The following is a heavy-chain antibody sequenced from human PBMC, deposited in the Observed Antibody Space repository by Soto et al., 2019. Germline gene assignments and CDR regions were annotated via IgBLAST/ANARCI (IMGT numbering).Heavy chain of an antibody. CDR2: ISWNSGSI. CDR3: AKGLPDIVVVPAATKGYYFDY. D-gene: IGHD2-2*01. J-gene: IGHJ4*02. V-gene: IGHV3-9*01. Sequence: GGSLRLSCAASGFTFDDYAMHWVRQAPGEGLEWVSGISWNSGSIGYADSVKGRFTISRDNAKNSLYLQMNSLRAEDTALYYCAKGLPDIVVVPAATKGYYFDYWGQGTLVTAPQ. CDR1: GFTFDDYA.